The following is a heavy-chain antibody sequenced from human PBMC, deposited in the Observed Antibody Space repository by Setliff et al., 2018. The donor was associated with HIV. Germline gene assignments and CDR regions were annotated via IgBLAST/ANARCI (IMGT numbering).Heavy chain of an antibody. CDR3: ARSPRIGVAGEFEY. CDR1: GGSISSYY. J-gene: IGHJ4*02. V-gene: IGHV4-4*09. D-gene: IGHD6-19*01. CDR2: IYTSGSV. Sequence: PSETLSLTCTVSGGSISSYYWSWIRQPPGKGLEWIGYIYTSGSVNYNPSPNSRVTISVDTSKNQFSLKVNSVTAADTAAYYCARSPRIGVAGEFEYWGQGTLVTVSS.